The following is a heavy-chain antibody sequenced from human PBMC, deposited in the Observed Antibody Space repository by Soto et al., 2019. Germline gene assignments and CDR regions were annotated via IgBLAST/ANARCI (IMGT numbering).Heavy chain of an antibody. J-gene: IGHJ3*02. D-gene: IGHD3-22*01. CDR3: ARRMYSYDSSGYQLDAFDI. CDR1: GYTFINNW. Sequence: GESLKISCQASGYTFINNWIGWVRQKPRKGLEWMGIIYPGDSDTRYSPSFQGQVTISADKSISTAYLQWSSLKASDTAMYYCARRMYSYDSSGYQLDAFDIWGQGTMVTVSS. V-gene: IGHV5-51*01. CDR2: IYPGDSDT.